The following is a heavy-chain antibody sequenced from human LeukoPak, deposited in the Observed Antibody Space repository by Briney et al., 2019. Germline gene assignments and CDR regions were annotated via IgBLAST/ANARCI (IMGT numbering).Heavy chain of an antibody. J-gene: IGHJ4*02. CDR3: ARAEATYYYGSGSYYYFDY. V-gene: IGHV4-30-4*08. D-gene: IGHD3-10*01. CDR2: IYYSGST. Sequence: SETLSLTCTVSGGSISSGDYYWSWIRQPPGKGLEWIGCIYYSGSTYYNPSLKSRVTISVDTSKNQFSLKLSSVTAADTAVYYCARAEATYYYGSGSYYYFDYWGQGTLVTVSS. CDR1: GGSISSGDYY.